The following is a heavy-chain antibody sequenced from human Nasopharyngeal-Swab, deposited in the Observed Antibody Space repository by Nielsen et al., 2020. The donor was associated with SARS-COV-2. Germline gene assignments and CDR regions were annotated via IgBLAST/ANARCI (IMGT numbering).Heavy chain of an antibody. D-gene: IGHD6-19*01. J-gene: IGHJ4*02. CDR3: AKEQGTGWQHHFDY. Sequence: GESLKISCAASGFTFSSYWMHWVRQAPGKGLVWVSRINDDGRDTIYADSVKGRFTISRDNSKNTLYLQMNSLRAEDTAVYYCAKEQGTGWQHHFDYWGQGTLVTVSS. CDR2: INDDGRDT. CDR1: GFTFSSYW. V-gene: IGHV3-74*01.